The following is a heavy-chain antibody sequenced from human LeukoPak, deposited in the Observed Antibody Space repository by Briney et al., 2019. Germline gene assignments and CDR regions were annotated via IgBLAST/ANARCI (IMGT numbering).Heavy chain of an antibody. CDR2: ISTRDFI. CDR1: GFTLSTSS. J-gene: IGHJ4*02. CDR3: ARILGDNGYGSGFFDY. Sequence: GGSLRLSCAASGFTLSTSSMNWVRQAPGKGLEWVSAISTRDFISYADSVKGRFTVSRDHAKDSLYLQMNSLRAEDTAVYCCARILGDNGYGSGFFDYWGQGALVTASS. D-gene: IGHD3-10*01. V-gene: IGHV3-21*01.